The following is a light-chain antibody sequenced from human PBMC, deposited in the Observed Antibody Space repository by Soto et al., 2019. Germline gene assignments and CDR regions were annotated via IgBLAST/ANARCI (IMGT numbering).Light chain of an antibody. J-gene: IGLJ7*01. V-gene: IGLV1-47*01. Sequence: QSVLTQPPSASGTTVQRVTISCSGGRSNLGSNYAYWYRQLPGTAPKLGIYANSQRPSGVPDRFSGSKSGTSASLAISGLRSEDEADYYCATWDDSLRGVLFGGGTQLTVL. CDR2: ANS. CDR1: RSNLGSNY. CDR3: ATWDDSLRGVL.